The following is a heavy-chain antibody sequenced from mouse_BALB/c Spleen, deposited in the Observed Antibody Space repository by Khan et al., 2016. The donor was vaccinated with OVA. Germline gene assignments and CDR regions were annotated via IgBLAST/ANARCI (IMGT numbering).Heavy chain of an antibody. V-gene: IGHV5-12-2*01. CDR1: GFTFSSYT. D-gene: IGHD2-1*01. CDR3: ARPKGDYYDYAMDY. Sequence: EVELVESGGGLVQPGGSLKLSCAASGFTFSSYTMSWVRQTPEKRLEWVAYISNGGGSTYYPDTVKGRFTISRDNAKNTLYLQMSSLKSEDTAMYYCARPKGDYYDYAMDYWGQGTSVTVSS. CDR2: ISNGGGST. J-gene: IGHJ4*01.